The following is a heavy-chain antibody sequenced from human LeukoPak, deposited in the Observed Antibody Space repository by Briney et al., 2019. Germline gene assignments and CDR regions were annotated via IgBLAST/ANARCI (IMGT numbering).Heavy chain of an antibody. D-gene: IGHD3-10*01. Sequence: ASVTVSCKVSGYTLTELSMHWVRQAPGKGLEWMGGFDPEDGETIYAQKFQGRVTMTEDTSTDTAYMELSSLRSEDTAVYYCATGIMVRGGELDYWGQGTLVTVSS. CDR3: ATGIMVRGGELDY. CDR1: GYTLTELS. V-gene: IGHV1-24*01. CDR2: FDPEDGET. J-gene: IGHJ4*02.